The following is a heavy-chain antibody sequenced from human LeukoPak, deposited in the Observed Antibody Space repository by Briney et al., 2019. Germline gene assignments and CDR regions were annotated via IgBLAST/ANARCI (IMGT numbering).Heavy chain of an antibody. CDR3: ARDPRGGGSSGYYYSDY. CDR2: ISSSSSHI. J-gene: IGHJ4*02. V-gene: IGHV3-21*01. CDR1: GFTFSSYS. Sequence: TGGSLRLSCAASGFTFSSYSMNWVRQAPGKGLEWVSSISSSSSHIYYADSVKGRFTISRDNAKNSLYLQMNSLRAEDTAVYYCARDPRGGGSSGYYYSDYWGQGTLVTVSS. D-gene: IGHD3-22*01.